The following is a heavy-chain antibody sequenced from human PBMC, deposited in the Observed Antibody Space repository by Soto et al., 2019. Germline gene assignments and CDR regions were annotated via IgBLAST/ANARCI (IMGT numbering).Heavy chain of an antibody. Sequence: VQLLESGGDLVQPGGSLRLSCAASGFIFSNCAMSWVRQAPGKGLEWVASISESGYRTYSADSVKDRFTISRDNTKNTVSLLMDSLRVEDTAVYYCAREPRYCRGGSCSITGDAYDIWGQGTMVTVSS. CDR3: AREPRYCRGGSCSITGDAYDI. J-gene: IGHJ3*02. D-gene: IGHD2-15*01. CDR1: GFIFSNCA. V-gene: IGHV3-23*01. CDR2: ISESGYRT.